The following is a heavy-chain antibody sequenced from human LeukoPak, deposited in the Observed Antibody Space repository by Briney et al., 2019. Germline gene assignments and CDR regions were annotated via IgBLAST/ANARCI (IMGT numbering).Heavy chain of an antibody. D-gene: IGHD3-22*01. CDR2: IYTSGST. CDR1: GGSISSYY. CDR3: ARDRDSSGYLHYWYFDL. V-gene: IGHV4-4*07. Sequence: SETLSLTCTVSGGSISSYYWSWIRQPAGKGLEWIGRIYTSGSTNYNPSLKSRVTMSVDTSKNQFSLKLCSVTAADTAVYYCARDRDSSGYLHYWYFDLWGRGTLVTVSS. J-gene: IGHJ2*01.